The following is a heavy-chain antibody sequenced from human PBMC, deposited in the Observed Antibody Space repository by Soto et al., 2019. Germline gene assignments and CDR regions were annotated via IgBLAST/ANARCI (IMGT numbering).Heavy chain of an antibody. CDR3: APLDRSSSYFGFDY. V-gene: IGHV4-59*01. CDR2: IFDSGST. J-gene: IGHJ4*02. D-gene: IGHD6-13*01. Sequence: SETLSLTCIVSGGSISSYLCGWIRQPPGKGLEWIGYIFDSGSTNYNPSLQSRVTISVDTSKNQFSLNLTSVTAADTAMYYCAPLDRSSSYFGFDYWGQGTVVTVSS. CDR1: GGSISSYL.